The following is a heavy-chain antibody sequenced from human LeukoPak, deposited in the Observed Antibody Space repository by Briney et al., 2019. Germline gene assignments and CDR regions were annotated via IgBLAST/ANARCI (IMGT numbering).Heavy chain of an antibody. D-gene: IGHD5-24*01. CDR3: ARPDGYNNDDAFDI. J-gene: IGHJ3*02. CDR1: GFTFSSYS. V-gene: IGHV3-21*01. CDR2: ISSSSSYI. Sequence: PGGSLRLSCAASGFTFSSYSMNWVRQAPGKGLEWVSSISSSSSYIYYADSVKGRFTISRDNAKNPLYLQMNSLRAEDTAVYYCARPDGYNNDDAFDIWGQGTMVTVSS.